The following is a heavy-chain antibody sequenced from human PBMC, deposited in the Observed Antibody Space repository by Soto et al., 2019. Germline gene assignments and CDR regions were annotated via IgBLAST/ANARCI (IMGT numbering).Heavy chain of an antibody. D-gene: IGHD2-15*01. J-gene: IGHJ3*02. CDR1: GGTFSSYA. CDR3: ATSTSYCSGGSCYLNDAFDI. V-gene: IGHV1-69*13. Sequence: SVKVSCKASGGTFSSYAISWVRQAPGQGLEWMGGIIPIFGTANYAQKFQGRVTITADESTSTAYMELSSLRSEDTAVYYCATSTSYCSGGSCYLNDAFDIWGQGTMVTVSS. CDR2: IIPIFGTA.